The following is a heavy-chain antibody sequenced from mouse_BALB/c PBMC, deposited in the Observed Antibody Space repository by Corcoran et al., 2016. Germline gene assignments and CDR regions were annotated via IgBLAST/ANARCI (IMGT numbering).Heavy chain of an antibody. CDR3: ARRGYGSSYWVAY. J-gene: IGHJ3*01. Sequence: EVQLQQSGAELVKPGASVKLSCTASGFNIKDTYMHWVKQRPEQGLEWIGRLDPANGNTKDDPKFQGKSTITADTSSNTAYLQLSSLTSEDTAGYYCARRGYGSSYWVAYWGQGTLVTVAA. V-gene: IGHV14-3*02. CDR1: GFNIKDTY. CDR2: LDPANGNT. D-gene: IGHD1-1*01.